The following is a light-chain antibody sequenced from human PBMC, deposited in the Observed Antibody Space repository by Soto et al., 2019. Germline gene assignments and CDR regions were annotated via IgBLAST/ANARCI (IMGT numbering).Light chain of an antibody. V-gene: IGLV2-14*01. CDR1: SSDVGGHKY. CDR3: SSYASSSTQV. CDR2: EVS. Sequence: QSVLTQPASVSGSPGQSITISCTGTSSDVGGHKYVSWYQQHPGKAPKLMIYEVSNRPSGVSNRFSGSKSGNTASLTISGLQAEDEADYYCSSYASSSTQVFGTGTKLTVL. J-gene: IGLJ1*01.